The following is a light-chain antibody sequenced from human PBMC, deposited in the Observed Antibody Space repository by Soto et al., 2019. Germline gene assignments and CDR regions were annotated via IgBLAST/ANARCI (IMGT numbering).Light chain of an antibody. CDR1: QSVSSSY. CDR3: QQYGSSPPFT. CDR2: GAS. Sequence: EIVLTQSPGTLSLSPGERATLSCRASQSVSSSYLAWYQQKPGQAPRLLIYGASSRATGIPDRFSGSWSGTDFTLTISRLEPEDFAVYYCQQYGSSPPFTFGGRTKVEIK. J-gene: IGKJ4*01. V-gene: IGKV3-20*01.